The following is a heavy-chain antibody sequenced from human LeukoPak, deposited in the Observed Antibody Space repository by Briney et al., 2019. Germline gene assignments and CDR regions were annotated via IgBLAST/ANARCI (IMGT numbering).Heavy chain of an antibody. Sequence: TGGSLRLSCAASGFTVSSNYMSWVRQAPGKGLEWVSVIYSGGSTYYADSVKGRFTISRDNSKNTLYLQMNSLRAEDTAVYYCARGKCRYCSGGSSTFDYWGQGTLVTVSS. D-gene: IGHD2-15*01. CDR1: GFTVSSNY. J-gene: IGHJ4*02. CDR3: ARGKCRYCSGGSSTFDY. V-gene: IGHV3-53*05. CDR2: IYSGGST.